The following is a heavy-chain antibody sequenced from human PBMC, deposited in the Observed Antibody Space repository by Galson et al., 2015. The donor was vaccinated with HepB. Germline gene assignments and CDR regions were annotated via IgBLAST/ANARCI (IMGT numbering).Heavy chain of an antibody. D-gene: IGHD2/OR15-2a*01. CDR1: GSTFTGYF. J-gene: IGHJ4*02. V-gene: IGHV1-2*06. CDR3: ARAFVPGFYFDS. CDR2: INPNSGGT. Sequence: SVKVSCKASGSTFTGYFIHWVRQAPGQGLEWMGRINPNSGGTNYARKFQGRVTMTWDTSISTAFMELSRLRSDDTAVYYCARAFVPGFYFDSWGPGTLVPVSS.